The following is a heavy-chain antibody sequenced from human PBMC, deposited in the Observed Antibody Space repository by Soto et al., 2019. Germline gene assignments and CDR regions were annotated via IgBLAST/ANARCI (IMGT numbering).Heavy chain of an antibody. CDR2: FDPEDGET. Sequence: GASVKVSCKVSGYTLTGLSMHWVGQAPGKGLEWMGGFDPEDGETIYAQKCQGRVTMTEDTSTDTAYMELSSLRSEDTAVYYCATGLYDSSGSLVMDVWGQGTTVTVSS. J-gene: IGHJ6*02. V-gene: IGHV1-24*01. CDR1: GYTLTGLS. CDR3: ATGLYDSSGSLVMDV. D-gene: IGHD3-22*01.